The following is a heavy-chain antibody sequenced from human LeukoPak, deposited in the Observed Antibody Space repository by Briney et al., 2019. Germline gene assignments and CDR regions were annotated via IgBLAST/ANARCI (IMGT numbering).Heavy chain of an antibody. J-gene: IGHJ4*02. CDR1: GFTFSGSA. D-gene: IGHD2-15*01. V-gene: IGHV3-73*01. Sequence: PGGSLRLSCAASGFTFSGSAMHWVRQASGKGLEWVGRIRSKANSYATAYAASVKGRFTISRDNSKNTLYLQMNSLRAEDTAVYYCAKGVRPVLAATYFDYWGQGTLVTVS. CDR3: AKGVRPVLAATYFDY. CDR2: IRSKANSYAT.